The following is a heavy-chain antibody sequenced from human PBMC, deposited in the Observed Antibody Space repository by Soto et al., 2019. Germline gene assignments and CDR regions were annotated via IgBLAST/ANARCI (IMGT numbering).Heavy chain of an antibody. V-gene: IGHV1-18*01. CDR1: GYAFTTYG. CDR2: ISAHNGNT. Sequence: QVHLVQSGAEVKKPGASVKVSCKGSGYAFTTYGTTWVRQAPGQGLEWMGWISAHNGNTNYAQKLQGRVTVTRDTXTSTAYMELRSLRSDDTAVYYCARGRYGDYWGQGALVTVSS. D-gene: IGHD1-1*01. CDR3: ARGRYGDY. J-gene: IGHJ4*02.